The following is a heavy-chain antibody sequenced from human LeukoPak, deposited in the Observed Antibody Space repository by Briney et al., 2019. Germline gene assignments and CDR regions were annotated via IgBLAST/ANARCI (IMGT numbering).Heavy chain of an antibody. D-gene: IGHD2-2*01. V-gene: IGHV4-61*02. J-gene: IGHJ4*02. CDR3: ARGVFCSSTSCYFPDFDY. Sequence: SQTLSRNCTGPGGSISSGSYYWRWIRQPAGKGLERIGRIYTRGSTNHKPSLKSRGTISVDTSKNHFSLKLSSVTAADTAVYYCARGVFCSSTSCYFPDFDYWGQGALVTVSS. CDR1: GGSISSGSYY. CDR2: IYTRGST.